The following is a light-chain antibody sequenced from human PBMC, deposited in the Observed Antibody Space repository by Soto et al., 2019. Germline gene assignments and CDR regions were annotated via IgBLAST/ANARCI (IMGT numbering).Light chain of an antibody. CDR3: SSYAGTNIPVM. CDR1: SSDVGVYNF. CDR2: DVT. J-gene: IGLJ3*02. Sequence: QSALTQPPSASGSPGQSVTISCTGSSSDVGVYNFVSWYQQHPGKAPKLMIYDVTERPSGVPDRFSGSKSGNTASLTVSGLQADDEADYYCSSYAGTNIPVMFGGGTKLTVL. V-gene: IGLV2-8*01.